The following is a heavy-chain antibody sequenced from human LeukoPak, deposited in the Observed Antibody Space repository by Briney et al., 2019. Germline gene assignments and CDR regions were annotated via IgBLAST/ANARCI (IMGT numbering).Heavy chain of an antibody. Sequence: ASVKVSCKSSGYTFTDYYMHWVRQAPGQGLEWMGWINPNGGGTNFAQSFQGRVTMTRDTSISTAYMELSSLRSDDTAIYYCARGNNSGWYRKAAFDYWGQGTLVTVTS. V-gene: IGHV1-2*02. CDR3: ARGNNSGWYRKAAFDY. D-gene: IGHD6-19*01. J-gene: IGHJ4*02. CDR1: GYTFTDYY. CDR2: INPNGGGT.